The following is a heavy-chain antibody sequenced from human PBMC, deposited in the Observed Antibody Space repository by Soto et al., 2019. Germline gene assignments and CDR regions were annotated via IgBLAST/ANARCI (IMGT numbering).Heavy chain of an antibody. CDR3: TTPHSPHYDFLFGVPVGRRYYYYGMDV. D-gene: IGHD3-3*01. CDR1: GFTFSNAW. Sequence: GGSLRLSCAASGFTFSNAWMNWVRQAPGKGLEWVGRIKSKTDGGTTDYAAPGKGRFTISRDDSKNTLYLQMNSLKTEDTAVYYCTTPHSPHYDFLFGVPVGRRYYYYGMDVWGQGTTVTVSS. CDR2: IKSKTDGGTT. J-gene: IGHJ6*02. V-gene: IGHV3-15*07.